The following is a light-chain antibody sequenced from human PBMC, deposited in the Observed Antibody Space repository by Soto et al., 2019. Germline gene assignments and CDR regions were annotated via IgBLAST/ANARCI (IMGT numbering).Light chain of an antibody. CDR2: GAS. CDR1: QNVNIN. Sequence: EIVMTQSPVTLSVSPGERVTLSCRASQNVNINLAWYQQRPGQAPRVLIYGASNRASGIPDRFSGSASGTDFTITISSLVPDDFALYYCQQYKDLPPLTFGGGTRVEIK. J-gene: IGKJ4*01. V-gene: IGKV3D-15*01. CDR3: QQYKDLPPLT.